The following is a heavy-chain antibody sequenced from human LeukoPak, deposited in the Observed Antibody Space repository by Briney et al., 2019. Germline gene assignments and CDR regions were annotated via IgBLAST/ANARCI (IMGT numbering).Heavy chain of an antibody. CDR1: GYTVNSYD. D-gene: IGHD2-2*01. Sequence: GASVKVSCKASGYTVNSYDINWVRQATGQGLEWMGWMNPNSGNTGYAQKFQGRVTMTRNTSISTAYMELGSLRSEDTAVYYCARVGGDSTAYYYYYYYMDVWGKGTTVTVSS. J-gene: IGHJ6*03. CDR2: MNPNSGNT. V-gene: IGHV1-8*01. CDR3: ARVGGDSTAYYYYYYYMDV.